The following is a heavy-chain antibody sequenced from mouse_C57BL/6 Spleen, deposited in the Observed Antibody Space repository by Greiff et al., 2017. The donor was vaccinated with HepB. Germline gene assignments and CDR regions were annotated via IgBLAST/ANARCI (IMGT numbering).Heavy chain of an antibody. D-gene: IGHD3-2*02. Sequence: EVHLVESGEGLVKPGGSLKLSCAASGFTFSSYAMSWVRQTPEKRLEWVAYISSGGDYIYYADTVKGRFTISRDNARNTLYLQMSSLKSEDTAMYYCTREGDSSGYDAMDYWGQGTSVTVSS. J-gene: IGHJ4*01. CDR3: TREGDSSGYDAMDY. V-gene: IGHV5-9-1*02. CDR1: GFTFSSYA. CDR2: ISSGGDYI.